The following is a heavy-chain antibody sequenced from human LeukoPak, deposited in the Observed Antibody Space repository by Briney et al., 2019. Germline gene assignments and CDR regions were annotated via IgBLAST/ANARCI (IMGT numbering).Heavy chain of an antibody. CDR2: IDPKSGGA. J-gene: IGHJ4*02. CDR1: GYTFSAHY. V-gene: IGHV1-2*02. Sequence: ASVKVSRKSAGYTFSAHYIHWVRQAPGQGLEWMGWIDPKSGGANYAQKFQGRVTMTRDMSIATTYMELSRLTSDDTAVYYCARDQVSEAVVISIDYWGQGTLVAVSS. D-gene: IGHD3-10*01. CDR3: ARDQVSEAVVISIDY.